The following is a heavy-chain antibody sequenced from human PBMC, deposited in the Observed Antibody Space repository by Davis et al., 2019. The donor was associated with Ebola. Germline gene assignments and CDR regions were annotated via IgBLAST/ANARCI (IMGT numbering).Heavy chain of an antibody. CDR1: GYTFTSYG. J-gene: IGHJ6*02. CDR3: ARHRYYYGSGSYYAFYYYYYGMDV. CDR2: VSAYNGNT. Sequence: ASVPVSCKASGYTFTSYGICWLRHAPAQGLQWMGWVSAYNGNTNYSQKRQGRVTMTTDTSTSTAYMELRSLRSDDTAVYYCARHRYYYGSGSYYAFYYYYYGMDVWGQGTTVTVSS. D-gene: IGHD3-10*01. V-gene: IGHV1-18*01.